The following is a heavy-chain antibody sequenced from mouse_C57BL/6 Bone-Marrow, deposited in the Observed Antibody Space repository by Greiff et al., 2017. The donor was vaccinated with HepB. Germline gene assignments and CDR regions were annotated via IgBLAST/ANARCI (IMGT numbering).Heavy chain of an antibody. V-gene: IGHV3-6*01. J-gene: IGHJ4*01. CDR3: ESDYYGSSYGGAMDY. D-gene: IGHD1-1*01. CDR1: GYSITSGYY. CDR2: ISYDGSN. Sequence: EVQLQQSGPGLVKPSQSLSLTCSVTGYSITSGYYWNWIRQFPGNKLEWMGYISYDGSNNYNPSLKNRISITRDTSKNQFFLKLNSVTTEDTATYYCESDYYGSSYGGAMDYWGQGTSVTVSS.